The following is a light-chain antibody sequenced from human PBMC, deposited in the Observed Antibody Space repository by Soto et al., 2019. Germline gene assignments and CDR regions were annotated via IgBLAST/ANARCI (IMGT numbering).Light chain of an antibody. Sequence: DIQMTQSPSSLSASVGDRVTITCRASQGISNYLAWYQQKPGKVPKLLIYAASTLQSGVPSRFSGSGSGTDFTLTIISLQPEDVAPYYCQNYNSAPWTVGKGTEVEIK. CDR3: QNYNSAPWT. J-gene: IGKJ1*01. CDR2: AAS. CDR1: QGISNY. V-gene: IGKV1-27*01.